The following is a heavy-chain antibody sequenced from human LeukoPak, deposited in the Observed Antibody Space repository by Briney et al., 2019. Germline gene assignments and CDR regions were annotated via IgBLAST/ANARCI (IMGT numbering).Heavy chain of an antibody. J-gene: IGHJ4*02. V-gene: IGHV3-23*01. CDR2: ISGSGGTT. CDR1: GFTFSSYA. Sequence: GGSLRLSCAASGFTFSSYAMTWVRQAPGKGPEWVSVISGSGGTTYYADSVKGRFTISRDNSKNTLYLQMNSLRAEDTAVYYCANRGYVTYYFDCWGQGTLVTVSS. D-gene: IGHD5-18*01. CDR3: ANRGYVTYYFDC.